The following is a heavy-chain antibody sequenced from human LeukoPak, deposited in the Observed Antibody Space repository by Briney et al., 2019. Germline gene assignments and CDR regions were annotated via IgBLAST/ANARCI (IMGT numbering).Heavy chain of an antibody. D-gene: IGHD6-19*01. CDR3: ARQHYSSGWYRGTDY. Sequence: PSETLSLTCTVSGVSVSSSSYYWSWIRQPPGKGLEWIGYIYYSGSTNYNPSFESRVTISLDTSKNQFSLRLSSVTAADTAVYYCARQHYSSGWYRGTDYWGQGTLVTVSS. V-gene: IGHV4-61*01. J-gene: IGHJ4*02. CDR1: GVSVSSSSYY. CDR2: IYYSGST.